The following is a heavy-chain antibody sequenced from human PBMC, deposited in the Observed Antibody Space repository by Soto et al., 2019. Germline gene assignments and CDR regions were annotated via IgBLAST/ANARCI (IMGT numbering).Heavy chain of an antibody. J-gene: IGHJ4*02. Sequence: EVQLVESGGGLVQPGESLRLSCTASGITFSSYSMNWVRQVPGKGLEWLSYISSSKTTYADSVKGRFTISRDNAKNSVYLQMNSLRDEDTAVYYCVGDQDVHTPMVHGNYWGRGTRVTVSS. V-gene: IGHV3-48*02. CDR3: VGDQDVHTPMVHGNY. D-gene: IGHD5-18*01. CDR1: GITFSSYS. CDR2: ISSSKTT.